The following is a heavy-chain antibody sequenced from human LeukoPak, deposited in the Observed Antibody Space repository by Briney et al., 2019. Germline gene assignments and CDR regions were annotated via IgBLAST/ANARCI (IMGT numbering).Heavy chain of an antibody. V-gene: IGHV4-59*01. CDR3: ARGQYDSSGYYRDY. Sequence: PSETLSLTCTVSGGSISSYYWSWIRQPPGKGLEWLGYIYYSGSTNYNPSLKSRVTISVDTSKNQFSLKLSSVTAADTAVYYCARGQYDSSGYYRDYRGQGTLVTVSS. CDR2: IYYSGST. CDR1: GGSISSYY. J-gene: IGHJ4*02. D-gene: IGHD3-22*01.